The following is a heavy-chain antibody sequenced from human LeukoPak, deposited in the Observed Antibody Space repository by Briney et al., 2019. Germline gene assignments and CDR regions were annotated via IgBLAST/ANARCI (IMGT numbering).Heavy chain of an antibody. CDR1: GGSISSGGYS. CDR2: IYHSGST. V-gene: IGHV4-30-2*01. D-gene: IGHD2-8*01. Sequence: SETLSLTCAVSGGSISSGGYSWSWIRQPPGKGLEWIGYIYHSGSTYYNPSLKSRVAISVDRSKNQFSLKLSSVTAADTAVYYCARGSSPGVYGMDVWGRGTTVTVSS. CDR3: ARGSSPGVYGMDV. J-gene: IGHJ6*02.